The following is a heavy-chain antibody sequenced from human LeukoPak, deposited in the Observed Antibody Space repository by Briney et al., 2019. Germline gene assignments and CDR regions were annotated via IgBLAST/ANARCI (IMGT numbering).Heavy chain of an antibody. Sequence: SGGSLRLSCAASGFTFSSYEMNWVRQAPGKGLEWVSYISSSGSTIYYADSVKGRFTISRDNAKNSLYLQMNSLRAEDTAVYYCARDLQQLVGGIEYWGQGTLVTVSS. CDR2: ISSSGSTI. D-gene: IGHD6-6*01. J-gene: IGHJ4*02. V-gene: IGHV3-48*03. CDR1: GFTFSSYE. CDR3: ARDLQQLVGGIEY.